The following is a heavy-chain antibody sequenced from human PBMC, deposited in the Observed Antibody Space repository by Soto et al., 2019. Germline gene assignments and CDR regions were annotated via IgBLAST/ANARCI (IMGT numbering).Heavy chain of an antibody. J-gene: IGHJ5*02. Sequence: EVQLVESGGGLVQPGGSLTLSCAVSGLTFGDHYMEWVRQAPGKGLEWVARSRNKAKSYSTDFAASVKGRFTISRDESKNSLNLQMNSLMTEDTAVYYCSILEGAWGQGTLVTGSS. CDR2: SRNKAKSYST. V-gene: IGHV3-72*01. CDR1: GLTFGDHY. CDR3: SILEGA. D-gene: IGHD2-21*01.